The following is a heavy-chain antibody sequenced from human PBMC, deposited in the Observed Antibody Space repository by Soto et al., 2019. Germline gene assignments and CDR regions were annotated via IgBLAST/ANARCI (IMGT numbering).Heavy chain of an antibody. Sequence: QVQLVQSGGEVKKPGASVKVSCKATGYTFITYSITWVRQAPGQRLEWMGWISTYNGNTKYAQNLQGRVTLTTDTSTSTAYLEMRSLRSDDTAIYYCAREGAHSTGWYDYFDQWGQGTLVTVSS. CDR2: ISTYNGNT. CDR3: AREGAHSTGWYDYFDQ. V-gene: IGHV1-18*04. CDR1: GYTFITYS. J-gene: IGHJ4*02. D-gene: IGHD6-13*01.